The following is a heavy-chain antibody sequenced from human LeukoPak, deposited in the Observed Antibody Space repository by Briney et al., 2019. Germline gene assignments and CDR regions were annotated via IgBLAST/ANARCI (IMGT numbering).Heavy chain of an antibody. CDR1: GYTFTSYD. V-gene: IGHV1-8*01. CDR2: MNPNSGNT. J-gene: IGHJ4*02. Sequence: ASVKVSCKASGYTFTSYDINWVRQATGQGLEWMGWMNPNSGNTGYAQKFQGRVTMTRNTSISTAYMELSSLRSEDTAVYYCARDPMYSSGLPPDYWGQGTLVTVSS. D-gene: IGHD6-19*01. CDR3: ARDPMYSSGLPPDY.